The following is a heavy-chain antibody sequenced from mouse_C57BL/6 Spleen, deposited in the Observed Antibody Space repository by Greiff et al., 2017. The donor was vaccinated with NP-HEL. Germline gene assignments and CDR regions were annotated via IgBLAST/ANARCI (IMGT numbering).Heavy chain of an antibody. CDR1: GYTFTSYW. CDR2: IDPSDSYT. D-gene: IGHD2-3*01. V-gene: IGHV1-50*01. J-gene: IGHJ3*01. CDR3: ARERDGYPWLAY. Sequence: QVQLQQPGAELVKPGASVKLSCKASGYTFTSYWMQWVKQRPGQGLEWIGEIDPSDSYTNYNQKFKGKATLTVDTSSSTAYMQLSSLTSEDSAVYYCARERDGYPWLAYWGQGTLVTVSA.